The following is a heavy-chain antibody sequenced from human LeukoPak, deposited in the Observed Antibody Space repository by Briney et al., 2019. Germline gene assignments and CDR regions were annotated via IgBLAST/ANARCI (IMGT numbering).Heavy chain of an antibody. CDR3: ARNIRCGWYVDY. CDR2: ISGSGDST. J-gene: IGHJ4*02. D-gene: IGHD6-19*01. CDR1: GFTFSSYA. Sequence: GGSLRLSCAGSGFTFSSYAMSWVRQAPGKGLEWVSGISGSGDSTSYADSVKGRFSVSRDNSKNTLYLQMNSLRAEDTALYYCARNIRCGWYVDYWGPGTLVTVSS. V-gene: IGHV3-23*01.